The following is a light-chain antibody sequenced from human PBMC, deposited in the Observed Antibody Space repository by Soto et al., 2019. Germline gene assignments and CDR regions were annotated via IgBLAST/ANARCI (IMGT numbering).Light chain of an antibody. Sequence: DIQMTQSPSTLSGSVGDRVTITCRASQTISSWLAWYQQKPGKAPKLLIYKASTLKSGVPSRFSGIGSGTEFTLTISSVQPDDFATYYCQHYTSYSEAFGQGTKVQLK. J-gene: IGKJ1*01. V-gene: IGKV1-5*03. CDR2: KAS. CDR3: QHYTSYSEA. CDR1: QTISSW.